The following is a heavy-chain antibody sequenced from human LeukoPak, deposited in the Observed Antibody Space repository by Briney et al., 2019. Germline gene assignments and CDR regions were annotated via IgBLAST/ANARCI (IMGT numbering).Heavy chain of an antibody. CDR1: GFTFSNYG. J-gene: IGHJ4*02. V-gene: IGHV3-23*01. D-gene: IGHD3-22*01. CDR3: ARHVVAVGFDY. CDR2: SRGSGGST. Sequence: GGSLRLSCAASGFTFSNYGMSWVRQAPGKGLEWVSTSRGSGGSTYYADSVKGRFTISRDNAKNSLYLQMNSLRVEDTAVYYCARHVVAVGFDYWGQGTLVIVSS.